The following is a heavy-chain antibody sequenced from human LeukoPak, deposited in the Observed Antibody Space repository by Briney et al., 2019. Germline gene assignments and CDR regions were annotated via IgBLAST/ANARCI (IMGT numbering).Heavy chain of an antibody. Sequence: ASVKVSCKASGYTFTSYYMHWVRQAPGQGLEWMGIINPSGGSTSYAQKFQGRVTMTRDTSTSTVYMELSSLRSEDTALYYCARGGPINDYGDYSDAFDIWGQGTMVTVSS. J-gene: IGHJ3*02. CDR3: ARGGPINDYGDYSDAFDI. CDR1: GYTFTSYY. CDR2: INPSGGST. V-gene: IGHV1-46*01. D-gene: IGHD4-17*01.